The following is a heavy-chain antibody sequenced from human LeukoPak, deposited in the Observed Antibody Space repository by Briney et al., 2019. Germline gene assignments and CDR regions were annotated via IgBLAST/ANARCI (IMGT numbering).Heavy chain of an antibody. CDR2: ISWNSGSI. D-gene: IGHD3-3*01. CDR1: GFTFDDYA. CDR3: AKGTVYDFWSGVDY. J-gene: IGHJ4*02. V-gene: IGHV3-9*03. Sequence: GGSLRLSCAASGFTFDDYAMHWVRQGPGKGLEWVSGISWNSGSIGYADSVKGRFTISRDNAKNSLYLQMNSLRAEDMALYYCAKGTVYDFWSGVDYWGQGTLVTVSS.